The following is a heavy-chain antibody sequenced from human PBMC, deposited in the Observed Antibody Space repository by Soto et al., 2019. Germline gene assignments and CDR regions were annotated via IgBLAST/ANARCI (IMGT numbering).Heavy chain of an antibody. CDR1: GFTFSSYA. Sequence: GESLKISCAASGFTFSSYAMSWVRQAPGKGLEWVSAISGSGGSTYYADSVKGRFTISRDNSKNTLYLQMNSLRAEDTAVYYCAKDRVAVAGARFDPWGQGTLVTVSS. CDR3: AKDRVAVAGARFDP. J-gene: IGHJ5*02. CDR2: ISGSGGST. V-gene: IGHV3-23*01. D-gene: IGHD6-19*01.